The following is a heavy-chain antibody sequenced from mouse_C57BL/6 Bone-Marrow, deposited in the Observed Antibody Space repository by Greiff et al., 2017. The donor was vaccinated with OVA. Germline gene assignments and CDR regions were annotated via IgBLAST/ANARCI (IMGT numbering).Heavy chain of an antibody. V-gene: IGHV14-4*01. CDR1: GFNIKDDY. J-gene: IGHJ2*01. CDR3: TLYGSLDY. Sequence: QHSGSSLLRPVASFQFSCTASGFNIKDDYMHWVKQRPEQGLEWIGWIDPENGDTEYASKFQGKATITADTSSNTAYLQLSSLTSEDTAVYYCTLYGSLDYWGQGTTLTVSS. CDR2: IDPENGDT. D-gene: IGHD1-1*01.